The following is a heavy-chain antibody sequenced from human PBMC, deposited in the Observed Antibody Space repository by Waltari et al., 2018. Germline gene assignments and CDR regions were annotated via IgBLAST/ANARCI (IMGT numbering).Heavy chain of an antibody. CDR1: GYTFTSYD. D-gene: IGHD1-1*01. Sequence: QVQLVQSGAEVKKPGASVKVSCKASGYTFTSYDFNWVRQATGQGLEWLGWMNPSTGDTGYAQKFQGRITMSRDTSINTADMELRSLRSDDTAIYYCARNYRTTGTFDYWGQGALVTVSS. V-gene: IGHV1-8*02. J-gene: IGHJ4*02. CDR2: MNPSTGDT. CDR3: ARNYRTTGTFDY.